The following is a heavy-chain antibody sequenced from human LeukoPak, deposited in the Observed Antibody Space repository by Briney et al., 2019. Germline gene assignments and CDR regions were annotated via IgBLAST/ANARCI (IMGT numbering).Heavy chain of an antibody. CDR3: AKATAGYWYFDL. CDR2: LSGSGGNT. J-gene: IGHJ2*01. D-gene: IGHD6-13*01. V-gene: IGHV3-23*01. CDR1: GFTFSSYA. Sequence: GGSLRLSCAASGFTFSSYAMNWVRQAPGKGLEWVSGLSGSGGNTNYADSVKGRFTIFRDNSKNTLYLLMNSLRAEDTALYYCAKATAGYWYFDLWGRGTLVTVSS.